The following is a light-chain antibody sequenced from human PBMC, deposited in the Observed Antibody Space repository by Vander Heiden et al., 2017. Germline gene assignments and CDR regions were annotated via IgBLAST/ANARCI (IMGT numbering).Light chain of an antibody. CDR1: QINTRH. CDR3: QQRTDLPLT. Sequence: EILLTQSPPSLSLSPGDSATLSCRASQINTRHLAWYHRRPGQAPRPLIYDSSIRAKDIPARFTGSGSGTDFTLTISSLEAEDFAVYYCQQRTDLPLTFGQGTKVEVK. V-gene: IGKV3-11*01. J-gene: IGKJ1*01. CDR2: DSS.